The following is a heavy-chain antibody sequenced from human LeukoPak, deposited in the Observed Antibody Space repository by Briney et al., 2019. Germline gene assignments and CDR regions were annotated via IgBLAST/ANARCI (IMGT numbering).Heavy chain of an antibody. Sequence: SETLSLTCTVSGGSISSSSYYWGWIRQPPGKGLEWIGSIYYSGSTYYNPSLKSRVTISVDTSKNQFSLKLSSVTAADTAVYYCARHYPEKEILWFGGRKSFGDCYFDYWGQGTLVTVSS. D-gene: IGHD3-10*01. V-gene: IGHV4-39*01. J-gene: IGHJ4*02. CDR2: IYYSGST. CDR1: GGSISSSSYY. CDR3: ARHYPEKEILWFGGRKSFGDCYFDY.